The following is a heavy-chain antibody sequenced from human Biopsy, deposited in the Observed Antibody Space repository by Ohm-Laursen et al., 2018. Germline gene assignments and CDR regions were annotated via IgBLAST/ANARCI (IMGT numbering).Heavy chain of an antibody. Sequence: GSSVKVSCKASGGTFSSYSISWERQAPGEGLEWMGGIIAVSGLVNYAPKFQGRVSITADKSTTTAYMELSNLKSEDAAVYYCATPFQYYDSWGGYPPFDHWGQGTLVTVSS. V-gene: IGHV1-69*17. CDR3: ATPFQYYDSWGGYPPFDH. CDR1: GGTFSSYS. CDR2: IIAVSGLV. D-gene: IGHD3-3*01. J-gene: IGHJ4*02.